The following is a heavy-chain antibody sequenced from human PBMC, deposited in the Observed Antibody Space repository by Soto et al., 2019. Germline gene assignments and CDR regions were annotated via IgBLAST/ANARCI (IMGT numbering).Heavy chain of an antibody. J-gene: IGHJ3*02. V-gene: IGHV3-30*18. Sequence: IRCGRHRVLQKPSRGLARVAVISYEGSNKYYADSVKGRFTISRDNSKNTLYLQMNSLRAEETAVYYCAKDRRKYGQSGPSYCFDIPGQGTIVT. CDR2: ISYEGSNK. CDR3: AKDRRKYGQSGPSYCFDI. CDR1: IRCG. D-gene: IGHD3-10*01.